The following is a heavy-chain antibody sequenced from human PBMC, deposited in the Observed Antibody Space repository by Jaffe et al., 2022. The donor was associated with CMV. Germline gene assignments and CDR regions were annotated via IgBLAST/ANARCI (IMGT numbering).Heavy chain of an antibody. J-gene: IGHJ4*02. V-gene: IGHV3-21*01. CDR3: ATVGQYDY. CDR2: ITINSAYI. Sequence: ELQLVESGGGLVKPGGSLRLSCAASGFNFSVYSMNWVRQAPGRGLDWVSSITINSAYIYYADSVKGRFTISRDNTKNSLYLQMNSLRAEDTAMYFCATVGQYDYWGQGTLVTVSS. CDR1: GFNFSVYS.